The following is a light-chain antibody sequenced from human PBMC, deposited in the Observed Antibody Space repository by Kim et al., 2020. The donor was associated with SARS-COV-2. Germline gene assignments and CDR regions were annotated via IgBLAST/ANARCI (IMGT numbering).Light chain of an antibody. V-gene: IGLV1-40*01. CDR3: QSYDSKLRGSV. J-gene: IGLJ3*02. CDR1: SSNIGTGYD. Sequence: RVTISCTGSSSNIGTGYDVHWYQQNPGTAPKLLIFANNQRPSGVPDRFSGSKSATSASLAITGLQVDDEASYYCQSYDSKLRGSVFGGGTRLTVL. CDR2: ANN.